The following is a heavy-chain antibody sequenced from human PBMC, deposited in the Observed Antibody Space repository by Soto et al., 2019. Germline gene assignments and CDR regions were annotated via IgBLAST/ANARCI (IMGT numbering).Heavy chain of an antibody. CDR2: VYHTGGT. V-gene: IGHV4-59*13. CDR3: ARRLFGSGWTLDS. Sequence: PSATLSLTCDFSGASITTYYWSWIRQAPGKGLEWIGNVYHTGGTGYSSSLRSRVTISVDTSKNQFSLSMNSVAAADTAVYYCARRLFGSGWTLDSWGQGALVTVSS. D-gene: IGHD6-19*01. J-gene: IGHJ4*02. CDR1: GASITTYY.